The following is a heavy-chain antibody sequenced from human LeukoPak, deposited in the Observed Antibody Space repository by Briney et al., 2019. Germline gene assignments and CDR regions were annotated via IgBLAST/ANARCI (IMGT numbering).Heavy chain of an antibody. CDR3: AKSGDKILPTASGNYYYYMDV. D-gene: IGHD2-2*01. CDR1: GFTFNNYG. V-gene: IGHV3-30*02. CDR2: TRYDGSSK. Sequence: GGSLRLSCAASGFTFNNYGIHWVRQAPGKGMEWVTYTRYDGSSKFYADSVKGRFTISRDNSKNTVNLQMDSLRAEDTALYYCAKSGDKILPTASGNYYYYMDVWGKGTTVTVSS. J-gene: IGHJ6*03.